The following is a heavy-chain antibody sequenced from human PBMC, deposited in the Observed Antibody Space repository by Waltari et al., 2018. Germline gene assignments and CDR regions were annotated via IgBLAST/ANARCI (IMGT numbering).Heavy chain of an antibody. CDR2: VGGRGVST. CDR1: GFTFRSHP. CDR3: VRDISIIAGSRSDNWFDP. V-gene: IGHV3-23*01. D-gene: IGHD3-3*02. Sequence: EVQLLVSGGGLVEPGGSLRLSCAASGFTFRSHPISWVSQAPGKGLEWGSGVGGRGVSTLYADSVKGRFTISRDNSKNTLYLEMNSLRAEDTALYFCVRDISIIAGSRSDNWFDPWGQGTLVTVSS. J-gene: IGHJ5*02.